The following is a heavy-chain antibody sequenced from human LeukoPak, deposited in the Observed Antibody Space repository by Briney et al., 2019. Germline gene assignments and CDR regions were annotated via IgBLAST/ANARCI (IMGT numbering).Heavy chain of an antibody. CDR2: INPNSGGT. V-gene: IGHV1-2*02. CDR3: AGGYSSGSYYPPHLYDY. CDR1: GYTFTGYY. D-gene: IGHD3-10*01. Sequence: ASVKVSCKASGYTFTGYYMHWLRQAPGQGLEWMGWINPNSGGTNYAQKFQGRVTMTRDTSISTAYMELSRLRSDDTAVYYCAGGYSSGSYYPPHLYDYWGQGTLVTVSS. J-gene: IGHJ4*02.